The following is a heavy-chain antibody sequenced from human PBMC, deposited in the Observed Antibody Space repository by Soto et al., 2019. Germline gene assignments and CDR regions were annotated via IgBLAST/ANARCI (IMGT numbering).Heavy chain of an antibody. J-gene: IGHJ4*02. V-gene: IGHV4-39*01. D-gene: IGHD4-17*01. CDR2: ISYRGRT. CDR1: GGSISITTYY. Sequence: QLQLQESGPGLVKPSETLSLTCTVSGGSISITTYYWGWVRQPPGKGLEWIGSISYRGRTYYNPSLKSRLTISVDTSKNQFSLRLSSVTAADTAVYYCARHVVPSAVTTHLFDFWGQGTLVTVSS. CDR3: ARHVVPSAVTTHLFDF.